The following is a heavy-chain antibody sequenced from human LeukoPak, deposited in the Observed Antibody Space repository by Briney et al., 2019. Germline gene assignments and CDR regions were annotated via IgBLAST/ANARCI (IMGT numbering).Heavy chain of an antibody. V-gene: IGHV1-2*02. Sequence: RASVKVSCKASGYTFTGYYMHWVRQAPGQGLEWMGWINPNSGGTNYAQKFQGRVTMTRDTSISTAYMELSRLRSDDTAVYYCARGTSRGYFDWLLNWFDPWGQGTLVTVSS. J-gene: IGHJ5*02. CDR2: INPNSGGT. CDR3: ARGTSRGYFDWLLNWFDP. D-gene: IGHD3-9*01. CDR1: GYTFTGYY.